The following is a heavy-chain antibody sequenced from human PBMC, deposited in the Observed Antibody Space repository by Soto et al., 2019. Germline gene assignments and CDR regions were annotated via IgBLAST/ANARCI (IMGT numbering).Heavy chain of an antibody. V-gene: IGHV4-39*01. CDR3: ARQRQNWFDP. CDR2: IYYSGST. Sequence: SETLSLTCTFSCGSIISSSYYWGWIRQPPGKGLEWIGSIYYSGSTYYNPSLKSRVTISVDTSKNQFSLKLSSVTAADTAVYYCARQRQNWFDPWGQGTLVTVSS. CDR1: CGSIISSSYY. D-gene: IGHD6-25*01. J-gene: IGHJ5*02.